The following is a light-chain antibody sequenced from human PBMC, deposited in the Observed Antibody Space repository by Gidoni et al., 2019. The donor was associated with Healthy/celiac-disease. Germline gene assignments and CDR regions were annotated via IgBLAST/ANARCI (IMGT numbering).Light chain of an antibody. CDR2: GAS. V-gene: IGKV3-20*01. CDR1: QSVSSSY. J-gene: IGKJ2*01. Sequence: EIVLTQSPGTLSLSPGERATLSCRASQSVSSSYLAWYRQKPGQAPRLLIYGASSRATGIPDRFSGSGSGTDFTLTISRLEPEDFAVYYCQQYGSSPYTFGQXTKLEIK. CDR3: QQYGSSPYT.